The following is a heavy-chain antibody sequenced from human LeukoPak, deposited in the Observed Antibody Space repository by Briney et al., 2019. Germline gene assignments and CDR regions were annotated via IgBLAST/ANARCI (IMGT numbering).Heavy chain of an antibody. CDR3: TSAYGDY. Sequence: ASVKVTCKACGYTVIRYVFSGLGQPPARERDGVGWSSSYNGKTNKAHKLQDTVTMTTDTSTSTAYMELRSLRSDDTDVYYCTSAYGDYWGQGTLVTVSS. D-gene: IGHD4-17*01. V-gene: IGHV1-18*04. J-gene: IGHJ4*02. CDR1: GYTVIRYV. CDR2: SSSYNGKT.